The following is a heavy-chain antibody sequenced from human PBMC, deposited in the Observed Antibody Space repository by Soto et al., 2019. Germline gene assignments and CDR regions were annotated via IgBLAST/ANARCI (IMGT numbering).Heavy chain of an antibody. CDR2: INPNSGGT. CDR3: ARDYYILNGDHQVEWFDP. Sequence: GASVKVSCKASGYTFTGYYMHWVRQAPGQGLEWMGWINPNSGGTNYAQKFQGRVTMTRDTSISTAYMELSRLRSDDTAVYYCARDYYILNGDHQVEWFDPWGQGTLVTVSS. D-gene: IGHD3-9*01. J-gene: IGHJ5*02. CDR1: GYTFTGYY. V-gene: IGHV1-2*02.